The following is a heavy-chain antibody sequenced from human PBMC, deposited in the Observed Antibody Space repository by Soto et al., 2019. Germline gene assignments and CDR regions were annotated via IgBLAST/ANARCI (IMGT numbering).Heavy chain of an antibody. V-gene: IGHV1-46*01. Sequence: ASVKVSCKASGYIFAAYYIHWVRQAPGQGLEWMGMINASGFGAAYGQKFQGRVAVTTDTSASTVYMELSSLRPEDTAVYYCAREWSGGEHWGQGTRVTVS. D-gene: IGHD1-26*01. CDR3: AREWSGGEH. J-gene: IGHJ4*02. CDR2: INASGFGA. CDR1: GYIFAAYY.